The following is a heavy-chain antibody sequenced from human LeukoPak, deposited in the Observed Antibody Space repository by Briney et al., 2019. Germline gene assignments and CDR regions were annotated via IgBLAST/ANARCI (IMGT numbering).Heavy chain of an antibody. D-gene: IGHD1-26*01. J-gene: IGHJ4*02. CDR1: GFTFSSYA. Sequence: PGGSLRLSCAASGFTFSSYAMSWVRQAPGKGLEWVSVVSGSGGGTYYADSVKGQSTISRDNSKSTLYLQTHSLRAEDTAVYYCARVAATWEFDYWGQGTLVTVSS. CDR2: VSGSGGGT. CDR3: ARVAATWEFDY. V-gene: IGHV3-23*01.